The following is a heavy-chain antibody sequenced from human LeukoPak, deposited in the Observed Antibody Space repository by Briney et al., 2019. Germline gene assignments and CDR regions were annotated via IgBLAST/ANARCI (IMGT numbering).Heavy chain of an antibody. CDR1: GFTFSSYG. D-gene: IGHD5-24*01. CDR3: ARVDGYSFQYYFDH. Sequence: PGGSLRLSCAASGFTFSSYGMHWVRQAPGKGLVWVSRINSDGSSTSYADSVKGRFTISRDNAKNTLYLQMNSLRAEDTAVYYCARVDGYSFQYYFDHWGQGTLVTVSS. CDR2: INSDGSST. J-gene: IGHJ4*02. V-gene: IGHV3-74*01.